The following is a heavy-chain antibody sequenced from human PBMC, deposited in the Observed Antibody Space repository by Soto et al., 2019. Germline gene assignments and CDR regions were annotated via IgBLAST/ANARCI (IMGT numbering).Heavy chain of an antibody. CDR1: GGSFSGYY. CDR2: INHSGST. V-gene: IGHV4-34*01. D-gene: IGHD1-26*01. CDR3: ARGAVGAKRRYFDL. Sequence: QVQLQQWGAGLLKPSETLSLTRAVYGGSFSGYYWSWIRQPPGKGLEWIGEINHSGSTNYNPSLKSRVTISVDTSKNQFSLKLSSVTAADTAVYYCARGAVGAKRRYFDLWGRGTLVTVSS. J-gene: IGHJ2*01.